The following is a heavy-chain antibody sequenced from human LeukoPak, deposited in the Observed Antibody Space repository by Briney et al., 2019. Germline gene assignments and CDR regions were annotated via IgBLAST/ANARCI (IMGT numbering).Heavy chain of an antibody. V-gene: IGHV3-23*01. CDR2: ISGSGGST. CDR3: AYRKLYSSSWMGAFDI. Sequence: AGGSLRLSCAASGFTFSSYAMSWVRQAPGKGLEWVSAISGSGGSTYYADSVKGRFTISRDNSKNTLYLQMNSLRAEDTAVYYCAYRKLYSSSWMGAFDIWGQGTMVTVSS. J-gene: IGHJ3*02. CDR1: GFTFSSYA. D-gene: IGHD6-13*01.